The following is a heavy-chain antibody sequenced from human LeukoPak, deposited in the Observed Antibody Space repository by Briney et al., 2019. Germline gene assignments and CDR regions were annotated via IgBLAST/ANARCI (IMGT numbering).Heavy chain of an antibody. CDR3: ARDQYYDVSTYYEIVY. J-gene: IGHJ4*02. D-gene: IGHD3-22*01. CDR2: ASYSGNT. V-gene: IGHV4-39*07. Sequence: KPSETLSLTCTVSGASISRSTYYWGWIRQPPGKGLEWIGSASYSGNTYYNPSLKSRVTILVDTSKNQFSLKMTSVTAADTAVYCARDQYYDVSTYYEIVYWGQGTLVTVSS. CDR1: GASISRSTYY.